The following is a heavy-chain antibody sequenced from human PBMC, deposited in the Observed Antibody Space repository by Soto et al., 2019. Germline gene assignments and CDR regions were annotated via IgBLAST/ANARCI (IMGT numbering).Heavy chain of an antibody. J-gene: IGHJ6*02. V-gene: IGHV3-23*01. Sequence: GGSLRLSCAASGFTFSSYAMSWVRQAPGKGLEWVSAISGSGGSTYYADSVEGRFTISRDNSKNTLYLQMNSLRAEDTAVYYCAKVVRGYSYGYSSVYYYGMDVWGQGTTVTVSS. CDR1: GFTFSSYA. CDR2: ISGSGGST. CDR3: AKVVRGYSYGYSSVYYYGMDV. D-gene: IGHD5-18*01.